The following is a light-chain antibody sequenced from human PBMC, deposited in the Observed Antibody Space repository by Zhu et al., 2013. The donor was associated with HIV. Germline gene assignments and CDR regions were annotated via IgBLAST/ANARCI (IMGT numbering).Light chain of an antibody. CDR1: SSDVGGYRY. V-gene: IGLV2-8*01. CDR2: EVT. CDR3: ASWDDSLSGFYV. J-gene: IGLJ1*01. Sequence: QSALTQPPSASGSPGQSVTISCTGTSSDVGGYRYVSWYQQHPGKAPKLMIYEVTNRPSGVPDRFSGSKSGNTASLTVSGLQAEDEADYYCASWDDSLSGFYVFGTGTKVTVL.